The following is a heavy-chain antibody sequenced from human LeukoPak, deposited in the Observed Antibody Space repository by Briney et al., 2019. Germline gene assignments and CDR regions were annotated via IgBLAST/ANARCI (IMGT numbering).Heavy chain of an antibody. D-gene: IGHD5-18*01. CDR2: IYTSGST. Sequence: SETLSLTCTVSGGSISSYYWSWIRQPAGKGLEWIGRIYTSGSTNYNPSLKSRVTMSVDTSKNQFSLKLSSVTAADTAVYYCARNTAMVIPYYYYGMDVWGQGTTVTVSS. CDR1: GGSISSYY. J-gene: IGHJ6*02. V-gene: IGHV4-4*07. CDR3: ARNTAMVIPYYYYGMDV.